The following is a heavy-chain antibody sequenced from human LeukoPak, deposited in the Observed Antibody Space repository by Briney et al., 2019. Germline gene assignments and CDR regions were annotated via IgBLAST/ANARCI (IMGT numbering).Heavy chain of an antibody. V-gene: IGHV1-69*04. J-gene: IGHJ4*02. D-gene: IGHD2-15*01. Sequence: GASVKVSCKASGGTFSSYAISWVRQAPGQGLEWMGRIIPILGIANYAQKFQGRVTITADKSTSTAYMELSSLRSEDTAVYYCARRRGWRGYFDYWGQGTLVTVSS. CDR3: ARRRGWRGYFDY. CDR2: IIPILGIA. CDR1: GGTFSSYA.